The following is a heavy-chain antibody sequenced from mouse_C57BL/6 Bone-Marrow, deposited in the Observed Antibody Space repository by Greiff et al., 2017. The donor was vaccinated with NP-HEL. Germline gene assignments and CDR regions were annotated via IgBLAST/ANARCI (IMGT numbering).Heavy chain of an antibody. V-gene: IGHV3-6*01. CDR1: GYSITSGYY. Sequence: EVQLQQSGPGLVKPSQSLSLTCSVTGYSITSGYYWNWIRQFPGNKLEWMGYISYDGSNNYNPSLKNRISITRDTSENQFFLKLNSVTTEDTATYYCANYYDYVSGWFAYWGQGTLVTVSA. D-gene: IGHD2-4*01. J-gene: IGHJ3*01. CDR2: ISYDGSN. CDR3: ANYYDYVSGWFAY.